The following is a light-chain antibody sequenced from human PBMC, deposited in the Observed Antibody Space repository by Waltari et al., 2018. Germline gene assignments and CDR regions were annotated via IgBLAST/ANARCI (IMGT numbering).Light chain of an antibody. Sequence: VLYSSNNKSYLSWYQQKPGQPPKLLIYWASTRESGVPDRFSGSGSGTDFTLTISSLQTEDVAVYYCQQYYSTPWTFGQGTKVEIK. CDR1: VLYSSNNKSY. CDR2: WAS. CDR3: QQYYSTPWT. V-gene: IGKV4-1*01. J-gene: IGKJ1*01.